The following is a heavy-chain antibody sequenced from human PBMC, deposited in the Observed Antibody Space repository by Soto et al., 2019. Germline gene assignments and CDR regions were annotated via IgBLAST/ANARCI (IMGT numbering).Heavy chain of an antibody. V-gene: IGHV4-59*01. CDR1: GGAISTYY. CDR3: ARDRDVHNHCYGLDV. J-gene: IGHJ6*02. CDR2: IYYSGYT. Sequence: QVQLQESGPGLVKPSETLSLTCSVSGGAISTYYWSWIRQSPGKGLEWIGYIYYSGYTDYNPSLKSRVTISVDKSKNQLSLKLNSVTAADTAVYYCARDRDVHNHCYGLDVWGQGTTVTVSS. D-gene: IGHD1-20*01.